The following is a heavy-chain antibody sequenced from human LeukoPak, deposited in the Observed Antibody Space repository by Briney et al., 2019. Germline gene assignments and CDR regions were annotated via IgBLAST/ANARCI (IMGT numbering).Heavy chain of an antibody. CDR1: GFTFSSHA. Sequence: GGSLRLSCAASGFTFSSHAMSWLRQAPGKGLEGVSAISGSGGSTYYADSVKGRFTISRDNFKNTLYLQMNSLRAEDTAVYYCAKEGTATMEYWGQGTLVTVSS. CDR2: ISGSGGST. D-gene: IGHD5-24*01. J-gene: IGHJ4*02. CDR3: AKEGTATMEY. V-gene: IGHV3-23*01.